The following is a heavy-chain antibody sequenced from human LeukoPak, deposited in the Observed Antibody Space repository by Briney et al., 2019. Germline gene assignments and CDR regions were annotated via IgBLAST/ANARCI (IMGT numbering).Heavy chain of an antibody. D-gene: IGHD3-22*01. CDR1: GGSISSYY. J-gene: IGHJ2*01. CDR2: IYTSGST. V-gene: IGHV4-4*07. Sequence: KPSETLPLTCTVSGGSISSYYWSWLRQPAGKGLEWIGRIYTSGSTNYNPSLKSRVTMSVDTSKNQFSLKLSSVTAADTAVYYCARVGYYYDSSGFDWYFDLWGRGTLVTVSS. CDR3: ARVGYYYDSSGFDWYFDL.